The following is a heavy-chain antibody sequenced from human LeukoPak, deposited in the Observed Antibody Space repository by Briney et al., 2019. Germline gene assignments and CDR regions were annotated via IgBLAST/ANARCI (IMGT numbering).Heavy chain of an antibody. J-gene: IGHJ5*02. CDR2: IIPIFGTA. CDR1: GGTFSSYA. CDR3: ARGSGVWPFDP. V-gene: IGHV1-69*05. D-gene: IGHD6-6*01. Sequence: VASVKVSCKASGGTFSSYAISWVRQAPGQGLEWMGRIIPIFGTANYAQKFQGRVTITTDESTSTAYMELSSLGSEDTAVYYCARGSGVWPFDPWGQGTLVTVSS.